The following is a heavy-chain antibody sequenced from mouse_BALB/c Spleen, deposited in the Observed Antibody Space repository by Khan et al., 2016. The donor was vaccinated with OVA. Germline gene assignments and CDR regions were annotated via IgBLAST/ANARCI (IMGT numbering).Heavy chain of an antibody. J-gene: IGHJ3*01. D-gene: IGHD1-1*01. CDR1: GFTFSTYG. Sequence: EVELVESGGDLVKPGGSLKLSCAASGFTFSTYGMSWVRQTPVRGLEWVATISSGGTYTFYPDNVKGRFTISRDNANNTLYLQMSSLKSADTAMYYCARLAYYYNSEGFAYWGQGTLVTVSA. CDR3: ARLAYYYNSEGFAY. CDR2: ISSGGTYT. V-gene: IGHV5-6*01.